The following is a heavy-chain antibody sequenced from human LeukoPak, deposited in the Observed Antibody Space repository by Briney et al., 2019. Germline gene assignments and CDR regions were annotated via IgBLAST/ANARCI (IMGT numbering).Heavy chain of an antibody. Sequence: SETLSLTCTVSGGSISSYYWSWIRQPAGKGLEWIGRIYTSGSTNYNPSLKSRVTMSVDTSKNQFSLKLNSVTAADTAVYYCARGKGYCTSTSCGYCSGGSCYAIYHYYYMDVWGKGTTVTVSS. CDR3: ARGKGYCTSTSCGYCSGGSCYAIYHYYYMDV. CDR1: GGSISSYY. V-gene: IGHV4-4*07. D-gene: IGHD2-2*01. J-gene: IGHJ6*03. CDR2: IYTSGST.